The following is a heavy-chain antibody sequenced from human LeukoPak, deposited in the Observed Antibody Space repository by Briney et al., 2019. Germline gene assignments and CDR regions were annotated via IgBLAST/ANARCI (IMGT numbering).Heavy chain of an antibody. Sequence: GGSLRLSCAASGFTVSNNYMSWVRQAPGKGLEWVSVIYSGGNTHYADSVKGRFTISRDNSKNTLYLQMNSLRVGDTAVYYCARDLGYCTSSSCLTGGFDPWGQGTLVTVSS. D-gene: IGHD2-2*03. J-gene: IGHJ5*02. CDR1: GFTVSNNY. CDR2: IYSGGNT. CDR3: ARDLGYCTSSSCLTGGFDP. V-gene: IGHV3-53*01.